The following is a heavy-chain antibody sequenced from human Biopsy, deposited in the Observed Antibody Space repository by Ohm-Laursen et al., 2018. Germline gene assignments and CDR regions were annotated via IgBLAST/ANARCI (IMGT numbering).Heavy chain of an antibody. CDR1: GASMTDYF. CDR2: AYPSGTT. D-gene: IGHD3-10*01. J-gene: IGHJ6*02. V-gene: IGHV4-4*07. CDR3: AGSRGHYFNGLDV. Sequence: TLSLTCSVSGASMTDYFWSWIWQPAGKELEWIGRAYPSGTTYYNPSLKGRVTISIDASKNQLSLKVTSVTAADPAVFYCAGSRGHYFNGLDVWGQGTTVIVSS.